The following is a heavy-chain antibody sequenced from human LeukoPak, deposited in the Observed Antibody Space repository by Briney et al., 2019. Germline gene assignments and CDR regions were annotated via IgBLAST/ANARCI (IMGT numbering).Heavy chain of an antibody. CDR3: FGGSGYNSDY. V-gene: IGHV3-21*04. D-gene: IGHD3-22*01. Sequence: GGSLRLSCAASGFTFSSYSMNWVRQAPGKGLEWVSFISSSRSYIYYADSVKGRFTISRDNSKNTLYLQMNSLRAEDTALYSCFGGSGYNSDYWGQGTLVTVSP. CDR2: ISSSRSYI. J-gene: IGHJ4*02. CDR1: GFTFSSYS.